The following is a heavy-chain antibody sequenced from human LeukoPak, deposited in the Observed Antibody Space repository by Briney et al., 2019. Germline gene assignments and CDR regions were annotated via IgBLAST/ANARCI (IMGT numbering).Heavy chain of an antibody. CDR1: GYTFTSYG. D-gene: IGHD3-3*01. CDR3: ARTNYDFWSGYIISYYYYGMDV. CDR2: ISAYNGNT. J-gene: IGHJ6*02. Sequence: ASVKVSCKASGYTFTSYGISWVRQAPGQGLEWMGWISAYNGNTNYAQKLQGRVTMTTDTSTSTAYMELRSLRSGDTAVYYCARTNYDFWSGYIISYYYYGMDVWGQGTTVTVSS. V-gene: IGHV1-18*01.